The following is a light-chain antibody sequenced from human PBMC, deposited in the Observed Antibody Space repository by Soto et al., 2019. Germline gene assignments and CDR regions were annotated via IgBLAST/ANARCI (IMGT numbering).Light chain of an antibody. V-gene: IGKV3-20*01. CDR1: QSISSN. Sequence: EIVMTQSPATLSVSRGERATLSCRANQSISSNLAWYQQKPGRAPRVLIYGASNRATGIPDRFSGSGSGTDFALTITGLEPEDFAVYYCQQYGSSPSWTFGQGTKVDIK. J-gene: IGKJ1*01. CDR3: QQYGSSPSWT. CDR2: GAS.